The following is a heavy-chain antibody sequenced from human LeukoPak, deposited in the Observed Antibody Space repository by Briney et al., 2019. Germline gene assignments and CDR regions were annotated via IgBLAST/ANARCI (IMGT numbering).Heavy chain of an antibody. V-gene: IGHV1-2*02. CDR1: GYTFTGYY. D-gene: IGHD3-22*01. CDR3: ALQSYDSSGYYYFDY. J-gene: IGHJ4*02. CDR2: INPNSGGT. Sequence: ASVKVSCKASGYTFTGYYMHWVRQAPGQGLEWMGWINPNSGGTNYAQKFQGRVTMTRDTSISTAYMELNRLRSDDTAVYYCALQSYDSSGYYYFDYWGQGTLVTVSS.